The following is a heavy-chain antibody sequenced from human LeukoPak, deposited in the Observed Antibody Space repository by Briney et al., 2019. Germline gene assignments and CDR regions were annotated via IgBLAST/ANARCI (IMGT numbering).Heavy chain of an antibody. CDR3: AKGRTIVGAPSDY. D-gene: IGHD1-26*01. CDR1: GFIFDDYA. CDR2: ISWNSGNI. Sequence: QTGGSLRLSCAASGFIFDDYAMHWVRQAPGKGLEWVSGISWNSGNIDYADSVKGRFTISRDNDKNSLYLQMNSLRAEDTALYYCAKGRTIVGAPSDYWGQGTLVTVSS. V-gene: IGHV3-9*01. J-gene: IGHJ4*02.